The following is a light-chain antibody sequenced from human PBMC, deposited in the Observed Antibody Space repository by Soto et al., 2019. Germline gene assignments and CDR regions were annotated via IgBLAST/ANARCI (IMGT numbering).Light chain of an antibody. CDR2: GAS. J-gene: IGKJ5*01. Sequence: DIQMTQSPSSLSASLGDRVTISCRASQTISNYLNWYQQKPGKAPKLLIYGASSLPSGVPSRFSGSGSGTEFTLTISSLQPEDFATYYCQQLNSYPATFGQGTRLEIK. CDR3: QQLNSYPAT. CDR1: QTISNY. V-gene: IGKV1-17*01.